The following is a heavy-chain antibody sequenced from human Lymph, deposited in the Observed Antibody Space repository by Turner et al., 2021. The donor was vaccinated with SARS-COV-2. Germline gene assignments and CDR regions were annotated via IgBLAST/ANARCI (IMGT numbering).Heavy chain of an antibody. J-gene: IGHJ2*01. CDR1: RFPFHTYE. Sequence: EVQLVESGGGLVQPVGSLRLSCAASRFPFHTYEMNWVRQAPGKGLEWVSYISSSGGTIYYADAVKGRFTISRDNAKNSLYLQMNSLRAEDTAVYYCARDQYYDSSGYYFFRASYFDLWGRGTLVTVSS. CDR2: ISSSGGTI. V-gene: IGHV3-48*03. D-gene: IGHD3-22*01. CDR3: ARDQYYDSSGYYFFRASYFDL.